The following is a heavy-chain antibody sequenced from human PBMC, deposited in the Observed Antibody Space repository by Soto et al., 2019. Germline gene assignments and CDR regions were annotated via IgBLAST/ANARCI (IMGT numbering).Heavy chain of an antibody. CDR3: AKGLTGAPYYGMDV. J-gene: IGHJ6*02. Sequence: EVQLLESGGGLVQPGGSLRLSCAASGFTFSSYAMSWVRQAPGKGLEWVSAITGSGGRTYYADSVKGRFTISRDNSKNTVYLQMNSLRAEDTAVYYCAKGLTGAPYYGMDVWGQGTKVTVSS. CDR2: ITGSGGRT. CDR1: GFTFSSYA. V-gene: IGHV3-23*01. D-gene: IGHD7-27*01.